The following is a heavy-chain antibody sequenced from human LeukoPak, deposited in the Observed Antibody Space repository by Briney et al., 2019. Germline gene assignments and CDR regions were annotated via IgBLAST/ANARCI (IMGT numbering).Heavy chain of an antibody. CDR3: ARVGRGSAAALYI. V-gene: IGHV7-4-1*02. Sequence: WASVTVSCKASGYTFTSYAMNWVRQAPGQGLEWMGWINTNTGNPTYAQGFAGRFVFSLDTSVSTAYLQISSLKAEDTAVYYCARVGRGSAAALYIWGQGTMVTVSS. D-gene: IGHD6-13*01. CDR2: INTNTGNP. CDR1: GYTFTSYA. J-gene: IGHJ3*02.